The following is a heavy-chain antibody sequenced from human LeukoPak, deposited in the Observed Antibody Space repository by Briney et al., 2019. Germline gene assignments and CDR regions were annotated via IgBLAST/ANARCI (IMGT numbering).Heavy chain of an antibody. J-gene: IGHJ5*02. CDR1: GGSISGSTYY. CDR3: ARLGRTYYDFWSGP. Sequence: SETLSLTCTVSGGSISGSTYYWGWIRQPPGKGLEWIGTIYYRGSTYYNPSLKSRVTISVDTSKNQFSLKLTSVTAADTAVYYCARLGRTYYDFWSGPWGQGTLVTVSS. D-gene: IGHD3-3*01. CDR2: IYYRGST. V-gene: IGHV4-39*01.